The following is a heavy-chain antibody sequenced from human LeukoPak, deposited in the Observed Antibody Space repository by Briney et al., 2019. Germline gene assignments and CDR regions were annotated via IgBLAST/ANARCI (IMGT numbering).Heavy chain of an antibody. CDR2: INPSGGST. J-gene: IGHJ4*02. CDR3: AREGITGTTVVY. Sequence: GASVKVSCKASGYTVTSYYMHWVRQAPGQGLEWMGIINPSGGSTSYAQKFQGRVTMTRDTSTSTVYMELSSLRSEDTAVYYCAREGITGTTVVYWGQGTLVTVSS. CDR1: GYTVTSYY. V-gene: IGHV1-46*01. D-gene: IGHD1-20*01.